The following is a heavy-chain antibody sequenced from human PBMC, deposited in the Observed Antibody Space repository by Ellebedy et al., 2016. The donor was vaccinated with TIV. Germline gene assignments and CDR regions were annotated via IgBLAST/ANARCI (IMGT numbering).Heavy chain of an antibody. V-gene: IGHV3-23*01. D-gene: IGHD4-17*01. CDR1: GFTFSSYA. Sequence: PGGSLRLSCAASGFTFSSYAMSWVRQAPGKGLEWVSAISGSGGSTYYADSVKGRFTISRDNSKTTLYLQMNSLRADDTAVYYCAKDRYGDYVVYFDYWGQGTLVTVSS. CDR2: ISGSGGST. J-gene: IGHJ4*02. CDR3: AKDRYGDYVVYFDY.